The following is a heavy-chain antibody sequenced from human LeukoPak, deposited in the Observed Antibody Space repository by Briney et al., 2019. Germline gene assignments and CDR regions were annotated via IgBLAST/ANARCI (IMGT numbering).Heavy chain of an antibody. CDR2: ISPGDFDT. J-gene: IGHJ6*02. V-gene: IGHV5-51*01. CDR1: GSSFTTYW. Sequence: GESLQISCKGSGSSFTTYWVAWVRQLPGKGLEWMGMISPGDFDTRYSPSFKGQVTISADKSISTAYLQWSSLKAPDTAIYYCARHQGGMDVWGQGTTVTVSS. CDR3: ARHQGGMDV.